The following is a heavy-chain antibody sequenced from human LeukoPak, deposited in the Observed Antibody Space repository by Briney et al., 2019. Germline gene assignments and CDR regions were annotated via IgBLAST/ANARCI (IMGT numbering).Heavy chain of an antibody. CDR2: ISNDATKK. D-gene: IGHD5-12*01. CDR3: ARDGSESCMDV. J-gene: IGHJ6*02. CDR1: GFTFSTYA. V-gene: IGHV3-30*03. Sequence: GRSLRLSCAASGFTFSTYAMHWVRQAPGKGLEWVAVISNDATKKYYADSVKGRSTISRDNSENTLYLQMNSLRAEDTAVYYCARDGSESCMDVWGQGTTVTVSS.